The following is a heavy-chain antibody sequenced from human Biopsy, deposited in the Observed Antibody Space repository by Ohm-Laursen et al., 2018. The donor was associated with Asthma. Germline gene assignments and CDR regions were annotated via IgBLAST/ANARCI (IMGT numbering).Heavy chain of an antibody. D-gene: IGHD3-9*01. J-gene: IGHJ3*01. CDR1: GYNFISFA. V-gene: IGHV1-3*04. CDR3: ARTYYDFLTGQVKDVFGV. CDR2: VNTGNGDT. Sequence: AASVKVSCKASGYNFISFAIHWVRQAPGQRLEWMGWVNTGNGDTKYSQKFQGRVTITRDTSASTAYMELRSLQSEDTATYYCARTYYDFLTGQVKDVFGVWGQGTMVTVSS.